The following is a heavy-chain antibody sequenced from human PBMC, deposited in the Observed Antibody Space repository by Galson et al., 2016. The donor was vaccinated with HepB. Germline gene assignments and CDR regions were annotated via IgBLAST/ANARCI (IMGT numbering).Heavy chain of an antibody. CDR2: IYPGDSDT. Sequence: QSGAEVKKLGESLKISCQGSGYKFTSYWIGWVRQVPGKGLEWMGTIYPGDSDTRYSPSFQGQVAISVDKSISTAYLQWSSLKASDSAMYYCARHELHSNSWYMDSWGQGTLVTVSS. J-gene: IGHJ4*02. CDR1: GYKFTSYW. D-gene: IGHD6-13*01. V-gene: IGHV5-51*01. CDR3: ARHELHSNSWYMDS.